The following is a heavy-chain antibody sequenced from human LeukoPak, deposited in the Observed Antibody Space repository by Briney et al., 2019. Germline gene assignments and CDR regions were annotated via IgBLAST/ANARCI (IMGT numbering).Heavy chain of an antibody. J-gene: IGHJ4*02. CDR2: IKQDRSEK. Sequence: GGSLRLSCAASGFTFSSYWMSWVRQAPGRGLEWVANIKQDRSEKYYVDSVKGRFTISRDNAKKSLYLRMNSLRGEDTAIYYCAEGANYGDSSFWGQGTLVTVSS. V-gene: IGHV3-7*01. CDR1: GFTFSSYW. D-gene: IGHD4-17*01. CDR3: AEGANYGDSSF.